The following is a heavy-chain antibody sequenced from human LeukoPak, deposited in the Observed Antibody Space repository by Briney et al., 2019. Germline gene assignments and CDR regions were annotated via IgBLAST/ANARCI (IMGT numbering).Heavy chain of an antibody. V-gene: IGHV3-13*01. J-gene: IGHJ3*02. CDR3: ARAGYYYGSGKTHAFDI. CDR2: IGTAGDT. CDR1: GFTFSRYD. Sequence: GGSLRLSCAASGFTFSRYDMHWVRQATGKGLEWVSAIGTAGDTYYPGSVKGRFTISRENAKNSLYLQMNSLRAGDTAVYYCARAGYYYGSGKTHAFDIWGQGTMVTVSS. D-gene: IGHD3-10*01.